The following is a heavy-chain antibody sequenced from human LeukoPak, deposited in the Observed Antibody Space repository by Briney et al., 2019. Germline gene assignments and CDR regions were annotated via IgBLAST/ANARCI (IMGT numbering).Heavy chain of an antibody. CDR3: AKSPYIASHIDFDY. V-gene: IGHV3-23*01. Sequence: PGGSLRLSCAASGFTFSSYAMSWVRQAPGKGLEWVSTVSGSGDSTCADSVKGRFTVSRDNSKSTLYLQMISLRAEDTAVYYCAKSPYIASHIDFDYWGQGTLVTVSS. D-gene: IGHD3-16*01. J-gene: IGHJ4*02. CDR1: GFTFSSYA. CDR2: VSGSGDST.